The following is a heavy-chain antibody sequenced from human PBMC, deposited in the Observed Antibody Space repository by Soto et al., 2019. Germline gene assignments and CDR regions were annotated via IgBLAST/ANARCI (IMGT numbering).Heavy chain of an antibody. D-gene: IGHD1-26*01. V-gene: IGHV5-51*01. CDR2: IYPGDSDS. CDR1: GYSFITYW. Sequence: GESLKISCTASGYSFITYWIGLVLQMPGKGLEWLGVIYPGDSDSRYSPSFQGLVTISADKSVSTAYLQWSSLRASDTAMYYCARSVGTTTSGFDYWGQGTLVTVSS. CDR3: ARSVGTTTSGFDY. J-gene: IGHJ4*02.